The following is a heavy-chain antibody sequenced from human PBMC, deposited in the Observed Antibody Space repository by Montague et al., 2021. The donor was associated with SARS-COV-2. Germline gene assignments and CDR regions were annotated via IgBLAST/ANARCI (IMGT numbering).Heavy chain of an antibody. J-gene: IGHJ5*02. Sequence: SETLSLTCTVSGASITAYYWSWIRRSAGKGLEWIGRIHTSGNTNYNPTLRSRVTMSVDTSKNQFSLKLNSVTAADTAVYYCAREATSWCGELVGVWFDPWGQGTLVTVSS. CDR1: GASITAYY. CDR3: AREATSWCGELVGVWFDP. V-gene: IGHV4-4*07. CDR2: IHTSGNT. D-gene: IGHD3-10*01.